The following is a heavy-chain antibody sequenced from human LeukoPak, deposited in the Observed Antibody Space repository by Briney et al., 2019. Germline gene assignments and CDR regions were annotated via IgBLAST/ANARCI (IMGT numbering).Heavy chain of an antibody. J-gene: IGHJ4*02. CDR3: ARGRSSSSTAHFDY. Sequence: GGSLRLSWAASGFTFSSYSMNWVRQAPGKGLEWVSYISSSSSTIYYADSVKGRFTISRDNAKNSLYLQMNSLRAEDTAVYYCARGRSSSSTAHFDYWGQGTLVTVSS. D-gene: IGHD6-6*01. V-gene: IGHV3-48*01. CDR1: GFTFSSYS. CDR2: ISSSSSTI.